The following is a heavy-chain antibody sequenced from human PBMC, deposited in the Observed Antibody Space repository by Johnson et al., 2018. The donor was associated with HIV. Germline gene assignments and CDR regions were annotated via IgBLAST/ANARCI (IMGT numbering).Heavy chain of an antibody. D-gene: IGHD3-10*01. J-gene: IGHJ3*02. CDR2: ISWNSGSI. Sequence: VQLVESGGGLVQPGRSLRLSCAASGFTFDDYAMHWVRQAPGKGLEWVSGISWNSGSIGYADSVKGRFTISRDNSKKTLYLQMNSLRAEDTAVYYCARANYYHNWGQGTMVTVSS. CDR1: GFTFDDYA. CDR3: ARANYYHN. V-gene: IGHV3-9*01.